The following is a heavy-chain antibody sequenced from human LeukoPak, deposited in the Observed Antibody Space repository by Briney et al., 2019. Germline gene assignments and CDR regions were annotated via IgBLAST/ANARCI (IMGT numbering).Heavy chain of an antibody. V-gene: IGHV3-7*01. CDR1: GFSFSEYC. J-gene: IGHJ5*02. Sequence: PGGSLRLSCAASGFSFSEYCMAWVRQAPGKGLEWVANIWPDGSDKYHVDSVRGRFTISRDNALYSLNLQMNSLRAEDSGVYYCGRWGVNAGLDRWGQGTLVIVSS. CDR2: IWPDGSDK. D-gene: IGHD3-10*01. CDR3: GRWGVNAGLDR.